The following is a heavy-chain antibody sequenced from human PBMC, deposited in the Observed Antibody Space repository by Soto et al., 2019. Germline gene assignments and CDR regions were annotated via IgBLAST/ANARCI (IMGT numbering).Heavy chain of an antibody. CDR1: GYTFTSYD. D-gene: IGHD3-9*01. V-gene: IGHV1-8*01. CDR3: ARGGRPGHINDILTPFDY. J-gene: IGHJ4*02. Sequence: GASVKVSCKASGYTFTSYDINWVRQATGQGLEWMGWMNPNSGNTGYAQKFQGRVTMTRNTSISTAYMELSSLRSEDTAVYYCARGGRPGHINDILTPFDYWGQGTLVTVSS. CDR2: MNPNSGNT.